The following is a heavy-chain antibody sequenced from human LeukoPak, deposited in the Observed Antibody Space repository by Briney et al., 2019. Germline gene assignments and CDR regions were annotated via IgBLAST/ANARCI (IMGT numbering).Heavy chain of an antibody. Sequence: PSETLSLTCTVSGGSVSSGTYYWGWIRQPPGKGLEWIGNIYSSGNTYYNPSLKSRVTISVDTSRNQFSLKLHSVTAADTAVYYCARDLVSPLPILQVFDYWGQGTLVTVSS. CDR3: ARDLVSPLPILQVFDY. D-gene: IGHD3-16*02. V-gene: IGHV4-39*07. CDR1: GGSVSSGTYY. CDR2: IYSSGNT. J-gene: IGHJ4*02.